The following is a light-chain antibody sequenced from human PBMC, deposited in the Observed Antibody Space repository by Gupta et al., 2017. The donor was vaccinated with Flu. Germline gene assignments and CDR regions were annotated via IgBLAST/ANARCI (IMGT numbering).Light chain of an antibody. CDR2: YKSDSDK. V-gene: IGLV5-45*01. Sequence: QAVLTQPASLSASPGASASLTCTLLTGINVGASKIYWYQQKPGSPPQYLLTYKSDSDKQQGSGVPSRFSGSKDASANAGILLISGLQSEDEADYYCVIWHSSAWVFGGGTKLTVL. CDR1: TGINVGASK. J-gene: IGLJ2*01. CDR3: VIWHSSAWV.